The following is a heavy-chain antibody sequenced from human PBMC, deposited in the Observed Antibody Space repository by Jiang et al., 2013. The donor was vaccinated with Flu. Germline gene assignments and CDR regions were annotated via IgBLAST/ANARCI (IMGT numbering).Heavy chain of an antibody. CDR2: IDPSDSYT. V-gene: IGHV5-10-1*01. CDR1: GYSFTATG. J-gene: IGHJ3*02. D-gene: IGHD2-2*02. CDR3: ARHVACSSTSCYSNDAFDI. Sequence: GAEVKKPGESLRISCKGSGYSFTATGSAGCARCRKGWSGWEIDPSDSYTNYSPSFQGHVTISADKSISTAYLQWSSLKASDTAMYYCARHVACSSTSCYSNDAFDIWGQGTMVTVSS.